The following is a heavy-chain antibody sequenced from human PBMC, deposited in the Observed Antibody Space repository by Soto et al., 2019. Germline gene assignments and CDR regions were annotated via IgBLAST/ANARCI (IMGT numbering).Heavy chain of an antibody. V-gene: IGHV4-39*01. D-gene: IGHD3-9*01. J-gene: IGHJ4*02. Sequence: QLQLQESGPGLVKPSETLSLTCTVSGVSISSSSYYWGWIRQPPGKGLEWIGSIYYSGSTYYNPSIKSRVTISVDTSKNQFSLKLSSVTAADTAVYYCARLRYFDWLSHWGQGTLVTVSS. CDR2: IYYSGST. CDR1: GVSISSSSYY. CDR3: ARLRYFDWLSH.